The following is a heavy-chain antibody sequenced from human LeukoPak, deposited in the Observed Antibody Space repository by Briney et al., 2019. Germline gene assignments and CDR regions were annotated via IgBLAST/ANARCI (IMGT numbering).Heavy chain of an antibody. D-gene: IGHD3-10*01. CDR1: GFTFSSYA. Sequence: LSGGSLRLSCAASGFTFSSYAMSWVRQAPGKGLEWVSAISGSGGSTYYADSVKGRFTISRDNAKSSLYLQMNSLRAEDTAVYYCARRDDSGIYHPFDYWGQGTLVTVSS. J-gene: IGHJ4*02. CDR3: ARRDDSGIYHPFDY. CDR2: ISGSGGST. V-gene: IGHV3-23*01.